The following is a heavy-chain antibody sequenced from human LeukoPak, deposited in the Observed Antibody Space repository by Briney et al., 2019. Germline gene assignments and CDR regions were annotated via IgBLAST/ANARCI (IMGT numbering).Heavy chain of an antibody. J-gene: IGHJ4*02. CDR3: VALGVGGY. CDR1: GFTFSSYV. D-gene: IGHD3-16*01. Sequence: PGGSLRLSCAASGFTFSSYVMSWVRQAPGKGLEWLLCITGRGETTHVADTAKGRFTISRDNWKNTLSLQMNSLRVEDTATYYCVALGVGGYWDQGTLVTVSS. CDR2: ITGRGETT. V-gene: IGHV3-23*01.